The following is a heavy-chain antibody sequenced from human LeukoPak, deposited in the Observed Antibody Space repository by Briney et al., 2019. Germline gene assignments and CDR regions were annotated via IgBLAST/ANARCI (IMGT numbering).Heavy chain of an antibody. CDR3: ANVYSNYWEWEY. Sequence: ASVKVSCKASGYTFTGYYLHWVRQAPGQVLEWMGWINPNSGGTNYAQKFQGRVTMTRDTSISTAYMELYSLTSDDTAVYYCANVYSNYWEWEYWGQGTLVTDSS. J-gene: IGHJ4*02. CDR1: GYTFTGYY. CDR2: INPNSGGT. D-gene: IGHD1-26*01. V-gene: IGHV1-2*02.